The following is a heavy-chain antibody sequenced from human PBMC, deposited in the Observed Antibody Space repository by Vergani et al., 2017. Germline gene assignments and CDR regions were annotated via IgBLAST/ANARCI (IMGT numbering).Heavy chain of an antibody. D-gene: IGHD1-26*01. CDR2: ITGTSTYT. CDR3: ARVSGRYTFDY. J-gene: IGHJ4*02. V-gene: IGHV3-11*06. Sequence: QVLLVESGGGLVKPGGSLRLSCAASGFIFSDYYMTWIRPAPGKGLEWVSYITGTSTYTNYADSVKGRVTVSRDNAKSSLYLHMNSLRAEDTAVYYCARVSGRYTFDYWGQGTLVTVSS. CDR1: GFIFSDYY.